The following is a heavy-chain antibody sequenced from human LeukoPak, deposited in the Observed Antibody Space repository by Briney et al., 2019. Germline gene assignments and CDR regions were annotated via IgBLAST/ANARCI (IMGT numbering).Heavy chain of an antibody. CDR2: THHSGTT. CDR3: ASRSGWYFYYFDY. D-gene: IGHD6-19*01. CDR1: GYSISSGSY. J-gene: IGHJ4*02. Sequence: SETLSLTCTVSGYSISSGSYWGWIRQPPGKGLEWIGSTHHSGTTYYNPSLKSRVTISIDTSKNQFSLMLSSVTAADTAVYYCASRSGWYFYYFDYWGQGTLVTVST. V-gene: IGHV4-38-2*02.